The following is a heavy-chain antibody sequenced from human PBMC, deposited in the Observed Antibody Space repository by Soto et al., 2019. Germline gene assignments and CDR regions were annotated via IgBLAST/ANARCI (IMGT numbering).Heavy chain of an antibody. CDR3: ARGGVQLWPEHFDY. Sequence: WWSLRLSCSASVFTFSSYWMSWVRQAPGKGLEWVANIKQDGSEKYYVDSVKGRFTISRDNAKNSLYLQMNSLRAEDTAVYYCARGGVQLWPEHFDYWGQGTLVTVSS. CDR1: VFTFSSYW. CDR2: IKQDGSEK. V-gene: IGHV3-7*03. J-gene: IGHJ4*02. D-gene: IGHD5-18*01.